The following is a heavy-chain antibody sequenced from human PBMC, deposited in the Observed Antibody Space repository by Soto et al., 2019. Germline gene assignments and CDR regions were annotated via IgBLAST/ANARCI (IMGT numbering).Heavy chain of an antibody. CDR1: GGTFSSYA. CDR2: IIPIFGTA. Sequence: QVQLVQSGAEVKKPGSSVKVSCKASGGTFSSYAISWVRQAPGQGLEWMGGIIPIFGTANYAQKFQGRVTITADESTSTAYMELSSLRSEDTAVYYCARVVGLRYQLPDSWFMDVWGQGTTVTVSS. CDR3: ARVVGLRYQLPDSWFMDV. V-gene: IGHV1-69*01. D-gene: IGHD2-2*01. J-gene: IGHJ6*02.